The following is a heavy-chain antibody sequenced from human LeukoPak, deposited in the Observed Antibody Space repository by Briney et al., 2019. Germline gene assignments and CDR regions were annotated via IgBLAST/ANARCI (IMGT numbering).Heavy chain of an antibody. J-gene: IGHJ2*01. CDR3: AKVGYCSSTSCSNWYFDL. V-gene: IGHV3-30*02. CDR1: GFTFSSYG. Sequence: GGSLRLSCAASGFTFSSYGMHWVRQAPGKGLEWVAFIRYVGSNKYYADSVKGRFTISRDNSKNTLYLQMNSLRAEDTAVYYCAKVGYCSSTSCSNWYFDLWGRGTLVTVSS. D-gene: IGHD2-2*01. CDR2: IRYVGSNK.